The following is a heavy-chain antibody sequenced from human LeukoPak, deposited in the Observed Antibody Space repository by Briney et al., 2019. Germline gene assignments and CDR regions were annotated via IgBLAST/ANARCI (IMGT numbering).Heavy chain of an antibody. J-gene: IGHJ3*02. Sequence: PGGSLRLSCAASGFTFNSYWMNWVRQAPGKGLEWVANIKQDGSEKYYVDSVQGRFTISRDNAKSSLYLQMNSLRAEDTAKYYCAKSRGAGSGVSAFDIWGQGTMVTVSS. CDR2: IKQDGSEK. D-gene: IGHD3-10*01. V-gene: IGHV3-7*03. CDR1: GFTFNSYW. CDR3: AKSRGAGSGVSAFDI.